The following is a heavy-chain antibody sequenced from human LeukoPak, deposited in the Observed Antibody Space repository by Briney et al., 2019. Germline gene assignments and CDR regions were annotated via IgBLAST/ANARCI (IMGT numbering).Heavy chain of an antibody. CDR1: GYTFTGYY. CDR3: ARDLHSSGWYNWFDP. CDR2: INPNSGGT. Sequence: GASVKVSCKASGYTFTGYYMHWVRQAPGQGLEWMGWINPNSGGTNYAQKFQGRVTMTRDTSISTAYMELSRLRSDDTAVYYCARDLHSSGWYNWFDPWGQGTLVTVSS. D-gene: IGHD6-19*01. V-gene: IGHV1-2*02. J-gene: IGHJ5*02.